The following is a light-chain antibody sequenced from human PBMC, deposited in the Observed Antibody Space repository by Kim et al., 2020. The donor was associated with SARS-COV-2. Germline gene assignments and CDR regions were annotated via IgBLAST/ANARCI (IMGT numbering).Light chain of an antibody. CDR3: QQYGSSPRT. CDR1: QRVSSSY. Sequence: PGKRATHACRASQRVSSSYLAWYQQKPGQAPRLLIYGASSRATGIPDRFSGSGSGTDFTLTISRLEPEDFAVYYCQQYGSSPRTFGQGTKVDIK. CDR2: GAS. V-gene: IGKV3-20*01. J-gene: IGKJ1*01.